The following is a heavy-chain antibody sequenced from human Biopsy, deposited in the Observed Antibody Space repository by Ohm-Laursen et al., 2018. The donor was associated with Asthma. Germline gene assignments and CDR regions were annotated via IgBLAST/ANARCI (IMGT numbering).Heavy chain of an antibody. V-gene: IGHV4-59*01. Sequence: SEILSLTCTVSPGSINDYYWNWIRQFPGKGLEWIGYVHSTGSTRFNPSLKSRLTISVDTSVDQVSLKLTSVTAADTAVYYCARATSTWSQSGPHYFDHWGQGTLVTVSS. CDR1: PGSINDYY. CDR2: VHSTGST. CDR3: ARATSTWSQSGPHYFDH. D-gene: IGHD6-13*01. J-gene: IGHJ4*02.